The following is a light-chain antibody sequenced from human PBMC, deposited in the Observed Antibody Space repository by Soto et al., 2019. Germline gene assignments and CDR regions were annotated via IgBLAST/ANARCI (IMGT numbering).Light chain of an antibody. CDR3: QNYNSAPFT. V-gene: IGKV1-27*01. CDR2: AAY. Sequence: DIQMTQSPSSLSASVGVRVTITCRASQGISNYLAWYQQKPGKVPKLLIYAAYTLQSGVPSRFSGSGSGTDFTLTISSLQPEDVSTYYCQNYNSAPFTFGPGTKVDIK. J-gene: IGKJ3*01. CDR1: QGISNY.